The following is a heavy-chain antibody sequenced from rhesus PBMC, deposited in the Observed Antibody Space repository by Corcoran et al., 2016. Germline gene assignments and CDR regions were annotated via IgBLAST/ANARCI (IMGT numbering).Heavy chain of an antibody. Sequence: QVQLQESGPGLVKPSETLSLTCAVSGGSIGGYYWSGIRQAPGKGLEWIEKIDGKIAGTNYNPSLKSRVTISKAASKNQFSLKLSSVTAAETAVYYCARDQANKGFDVWGPGVLVTVSS. CDR2: IDGKIAGT. CDR1: GGSIGGYY. V-gene: IGHV4-81*01. J-gene: IGHJ5-1*01. CDR3: ARDQANKGFDV. D-gene: IGHD1-20*01.